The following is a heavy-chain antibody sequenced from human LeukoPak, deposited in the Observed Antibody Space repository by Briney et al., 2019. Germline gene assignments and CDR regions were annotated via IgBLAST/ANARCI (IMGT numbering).Heavy chain of an antibody. CDR1: GFTFSSYS. J-gene: IGHJ4*02. Sequence: GGSLRLSCAASGFTFSSYSMNWVRQAPGKGLEWVSSISSSSSYIYYADSVKGRFTISRDNAKNSLYLQMNSLRAEDTAVYYCARDPRSYDSSGYYPYYFDYWGQGTLVTVSS. CDR2: ISSSSSYI. V-gene: IGHV3-21*01. D-gene: IGHD3-22*01. CDR3: ARDPRSYDSSGYYPYYFDY.